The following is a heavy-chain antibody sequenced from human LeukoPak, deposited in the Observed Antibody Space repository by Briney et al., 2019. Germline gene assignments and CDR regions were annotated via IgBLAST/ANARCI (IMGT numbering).Heavy chain of an antibody. V-gene: IGHV4-59*08. J-gene: IGHJ3*02. D-gene: IGHD6-19*01. CDR1: GGSISSYY. Sequence: SETLSLTCTVSGGSISSYYWSWIRQPPGKGLEWIGYIYYSGSTNYNPSLKSRVTISVDTSKNQFSLKLSSETAADTAVYYCARHGSGWTSDAFDIWGQGTMVTVSS. CDR2: IYYSGST. CDR3: ARHGSGWTSDAFDI.